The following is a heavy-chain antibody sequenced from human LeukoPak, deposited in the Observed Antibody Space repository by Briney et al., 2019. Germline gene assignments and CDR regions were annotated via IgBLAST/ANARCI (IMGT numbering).Heavy chain of an antibody. CDR1: AFTVSSFA. J-gene: IGHJ5*02. Sequence: GGSLRLSCAASAFTVSSFAMSWVRQAPGKGLEWASSISGSGDTTYYADSVKGRFTISRDNSKNTLYLQMNSLRAEDTAVYYCAKMDDDFWSGYFGRNWFDPWGQGTLVTVSS. CDR3: AKMDDDFWSGYFGRNWFDP. CDR2: ISGSGDTT. D-gene: IGHD3-3*01. V-gene: IGHV3-23*01.